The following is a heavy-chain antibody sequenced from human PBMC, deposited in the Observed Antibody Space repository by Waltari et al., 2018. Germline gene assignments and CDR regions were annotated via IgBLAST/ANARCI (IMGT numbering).Heavy chain of an antibody. J-gene: IGHJ4*02. Sequence: QVHLQESAPGLVKPSETLSLTCTVAGDSLTTGGFYWGWVRQRPGKGLEWIGYVYYDGESFYSPSLTSRIVISLDKTKNQFSLNLGSVTAADTATYFCVRATAGAASPFDYWGKGTLVTVSS. CDR1: GDSLTTGGFY. CDR2: VYYDGES. CDR3: VRATAGAASPFDY. D-gene: IGHD6-19*01. V-gene: IGHV4-31*03.